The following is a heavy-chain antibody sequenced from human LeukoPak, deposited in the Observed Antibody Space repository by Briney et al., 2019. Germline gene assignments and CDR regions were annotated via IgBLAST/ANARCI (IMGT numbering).Heavy chain of an antibody. Sequence: GGSLRLSCAASGVIFSNYDMHWVRQAAGKGLKWVSGIGTAGDTYYPGSVKGRFTISRENAKNSLYLHMNSLSAGDTAMYYCASSPAYSSSWYAIDTWGRGTLVTVSS. V-gene: IGHV3-13*01. J-gene: IGHJ5*02. D-gene: IGHD6-13*01. CDR3: ASSPAYSSSWYAIDT. CDR1: GVIFSNYD. CDR2: IGTAGDT.